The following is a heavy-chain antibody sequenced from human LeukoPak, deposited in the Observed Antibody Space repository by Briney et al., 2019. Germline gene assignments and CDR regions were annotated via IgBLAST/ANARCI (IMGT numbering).Heavy chain of an antibody. CDR3: ARTQRGYNYGYQYYYYGLDV. CDR2: IYYSGST. V-gene: IGHV4-61*01. D-gene: IGHD5-18*01. Sequence: PSETLSLTCTVSGGSVSSGSYYWSWIRQPPGKGLEWIGYIYYSGSTNYNPSLKSRVTISVDTSKNQFSLKLSSVTAADTAVYYCARTQRGYNYGYQYYYYGLDVWGQGTTVTVSS. CDR1: GGSVSSGSYY. J-gene: IGHJ6*02.